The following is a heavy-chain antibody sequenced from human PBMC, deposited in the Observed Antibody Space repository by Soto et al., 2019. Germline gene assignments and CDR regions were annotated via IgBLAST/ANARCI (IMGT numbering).Heavy chain of an antibody. V-gene: IGHV3-64D*06. CDR3: VKILQYSYGLPH. CDR1: GFTFSNYA. J-gene: IGHJ4*02. CDR2: VSSNGGST. Sequence: GGSLRLSCSASGFTFSNYAMHLVRQAPGKGLEYVSVVSSNGGSTYYADSVKGRFTISRDNSKNTLYLQMSSLRAEDTAVYYCVKILQYSYGLPHWGQGTLVTVSS. D-gene: IGHD5-18*01.